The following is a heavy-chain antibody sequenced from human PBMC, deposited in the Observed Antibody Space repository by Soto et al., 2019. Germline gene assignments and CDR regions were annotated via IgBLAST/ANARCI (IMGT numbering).Heavy chain of an antibody. CDR2: ISTNSRYI. D-gene: IGHD2-15*01. J-gene: IGHJ6*02. CDR1: GFIFSSYR. V-gene: IGHV3-21*01. Sequence: GSLRLSCAASGFIFSSYRMNWVRQAPGKGLEWISSISTNSRYIYYADSVEGRFTVSRDNSNNSLYLQMDNLRAEDTAVYYCASKQVIGYYDGLDVCGQGTKDTVSS. CDR3: ASKQVIGYYDGLDV.